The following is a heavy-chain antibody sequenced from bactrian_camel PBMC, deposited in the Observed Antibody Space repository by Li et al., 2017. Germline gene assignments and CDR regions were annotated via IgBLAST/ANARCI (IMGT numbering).Heavy chain of an antibody. Sequence: VQLVESGGDLARPGGSLRLSCLASGITFSRHDMSWVRQAPGKGLEWVSAINSGGGSLYYTDSFKGRFTIYADIAKDTVYLQMNSLKPEDTAIYSCKTEAFSYGNSWFCNVGYWGQGTQVTVS. CDR3: KTEAFSYGNSWFCNVGY. J-gene: IGHJ6*01. D-gene: IGHD6*01. V-gene: IGHV3S40*01. CDR1: GITFSRHD. CDR2: INSGGGSL.